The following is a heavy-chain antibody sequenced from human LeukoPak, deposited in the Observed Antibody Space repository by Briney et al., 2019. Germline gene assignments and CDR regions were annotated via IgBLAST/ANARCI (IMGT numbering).Heavy chain of an antibody. CDR3: AKGLYYYDSRGYGY. V-gene: IGHV3-23*01. J-gene: IGHJ4*02. D-gene: IGHD3-22*01. CDR1: GFTFSSYA. CDR2: ISGSGGST. Sequence: PGGSLRLSCAASGFTFSSYAMSWVRQAPGEGMEWVSAISGSGGSTYYADSVKGRFTISRDNSKNTLYPQMNSLRAEDTAVYYCAKGLYYYDSRGYGYWGQGTLVTVSS.